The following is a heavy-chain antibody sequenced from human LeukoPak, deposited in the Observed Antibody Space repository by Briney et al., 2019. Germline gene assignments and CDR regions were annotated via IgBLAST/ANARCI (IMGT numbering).Heavy chain of an antibody. D-gene: IGHD5-24*01. Sequence: SETLSLTCTVSGGXISSYYCSWIRQPPGRGLEWIGYIYYSGSTNYNPSLKSRVTISVDTSKNQFSLKLSSVTAADTALYYCASSMAGFPTDWGQGTLVTVSS. CDR1: GGXISSYY. CDR3: ASSMAGFPTD. J-gene: IGHJ4*02. V-gene: IGHV4-59*01. CDR2: IYYSGST.